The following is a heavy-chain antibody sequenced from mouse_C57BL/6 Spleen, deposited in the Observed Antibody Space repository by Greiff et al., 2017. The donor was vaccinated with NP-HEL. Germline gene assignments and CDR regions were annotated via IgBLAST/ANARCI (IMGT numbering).Heavy chain of an antibody. CDR2: IWSGGST. CDR1: GFSLTSYG. Sequence: VKVVESGPGLVQPSQSLSITCTVSGFSLTSYGVHWVRQSPGKGLEWLGVIWSGGSTDYNAAFISRLSISKDNSKSQVFFKMNSLQADDTAIYYCARKKLGLYAMDYWGQGTSVTVSS. J-gene: IGHJ4*01. D-gene: IGHD4-1*01. V-gene: IGHV2-2*01. CDR3: ARKKLGLYAMDY.